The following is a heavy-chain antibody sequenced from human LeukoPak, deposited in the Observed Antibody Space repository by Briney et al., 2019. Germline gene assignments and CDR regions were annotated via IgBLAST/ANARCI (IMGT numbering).Heavy chain of an antibody. Sequence: SETLSLTCTVSGGSISSGGYYWSWIRQHPGKGLGWIGYIYYSGSTYYNPSLKSRVTISVDTSENQFSLKLSSVTAADTAVYYCARGAYCSGGSCYFDYWGQGTLVTVSS. CDR1: GGSISSGGYY. J-gene: IGHJ4*02. V-gene: IGHV4-31*03. CDR2: IYYSGST. CDR3: ARGAYCSGGSCYFDY. D-gene: IGHD2-15*01.